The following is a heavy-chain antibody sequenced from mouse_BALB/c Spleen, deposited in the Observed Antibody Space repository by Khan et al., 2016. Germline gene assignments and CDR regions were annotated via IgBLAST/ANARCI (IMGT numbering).Heavy chain of an antibody. CDR3: TRGYGSSFVAWFTY. D-gene: IGHD1-1*01. CDR1: GYTFTNYW. CDR2: IYPGDGDT. Sequence: QVQLQQSGSELARPGASVKLSCKASGYTFTNYWMQWIKQRPGQGLEWIGAIYPGDGDTRYAQKFEGKTTLTADTSSSTVYMQLDNLASEDSAFYYCTRGYGSSFVAWFTYWGQGTLVTVSA. V-gene: IGHV1-87*01. J-gene: IGHJ3*01.